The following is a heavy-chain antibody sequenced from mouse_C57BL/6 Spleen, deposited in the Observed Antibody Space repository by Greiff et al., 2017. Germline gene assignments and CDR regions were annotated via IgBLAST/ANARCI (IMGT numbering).Heavy chain of an antibody. Sequence: EVQLQQSGPELVKPGASVKISCKASGYTFTDYYMNWVKQSHGKSLEWLGDINPNNGGTSYNQKFKGKATLTVDKSSSTAYMELRRLTSEDSAVYYCASGYSNLDYWGQGTTLTVSS. CDR3: ASGYSNLDY. CDR1: GYTFTDYY. J-gene: IGHJ2*01. D-gene: IGHD2-5*01. CDR2: INPNNGGT. V-gene: IGHV1-26*01.